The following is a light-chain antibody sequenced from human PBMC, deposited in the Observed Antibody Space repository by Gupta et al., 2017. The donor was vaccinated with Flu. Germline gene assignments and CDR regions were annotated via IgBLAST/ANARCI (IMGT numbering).Light chain of an antibody. V-gene: IGKV1-39*01. Sequence: DIQMTQSSSSLSASVGDRITITCRASQNINTYLNWYQQRPGNSPKLLIYGASSLQSGVPSRFSGSGSGTKFILTISSLQAGDFATYYCQQTHSTPPTFGQGTKLDIK. CDR2: GAS. CDR1: QNINTY. J-gene: IGKJ2*01. CDR3: QQTHSTPPT.